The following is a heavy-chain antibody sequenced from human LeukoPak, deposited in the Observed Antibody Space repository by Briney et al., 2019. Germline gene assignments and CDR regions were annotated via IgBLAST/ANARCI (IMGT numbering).Heavy chain of an antibody. CDR1: GYTFTSYD. J-gene: IGHJ6*02. V-gene: IGHV1-8*01. Sequence: ASVKVSCKASGYTFTSYDINWVRQATGQGLEWMGWMNPNSGNTGYAQKFQGRVTMTRNTSISTAYMELSSLRSEDTAVYYCARAASGSLPPDPYYYYGMDVWGQGTTVTVSS. CDR3: ARAASGSLPPDPYYYYGMDV. CDR2: MNPNSGNT. D-gene: IGHD3-10*01.